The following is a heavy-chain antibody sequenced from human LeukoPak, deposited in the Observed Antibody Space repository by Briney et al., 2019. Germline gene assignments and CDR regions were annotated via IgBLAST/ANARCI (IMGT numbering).Heavy chain of an antibody. V-gene: IGHV4-38-2*02. CDR2: IYHSGST. Sequence: PSETLSLTCTVSGYSISSGYYWGWIRQPPGKGLEWIGSIYHSGSTYYNPSLKSRVTITVDTSKNQFSLKLSSVTAADTAVYYCASPSSWYPDVVDWGQGTLVTVSS. CDR3: ASPSSWYPDVVD. J-gene: IGHJ4*02. CDR1: GYSISSGYY. D-gene: IGHD6-13*01.